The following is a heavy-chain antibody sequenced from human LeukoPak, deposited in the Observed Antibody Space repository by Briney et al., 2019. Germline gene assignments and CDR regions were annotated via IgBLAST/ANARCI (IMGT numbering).Heavy chain of an antibody. CDR3: ARDVGAADSSGWLPYGMDV. Sequence: ASVKVSCKVSGYTLTELSMHWVRQAPGQGLEWMGGIIPIFGTADYAQKFQGRVTITADESTSTAYMELSSLRSEDTAVYYCARDVGAADSSGWLPYGMDVWGQGTTVTVSS. V-gene: IGHV1-69*13. D-gene: IGHD6-19*01. CDR2: IIPIFGTA. CDR1: GYTLTELS. J-gene: IGHJ6*02.